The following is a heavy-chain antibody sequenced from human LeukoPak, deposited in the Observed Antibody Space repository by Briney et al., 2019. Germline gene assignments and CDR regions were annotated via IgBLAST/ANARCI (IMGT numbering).Heavy chain of an antibody. CDR2: IHRSGSS. CDR1: GGSVSFDY. CDR3: TRENGDYAYDH. V-gene: IGHV4-59*02. D-gene: IGHD4-17*01. Sequence: PSETLSLTCTVSGGSVSFDYWSWIRQPPGKGLEWVGSIHRSGSSNYNSSLKSRVTVSLDTSKNQFSLRLSSVTVADTAVYYCTRENGDYAYDHWGQGTLVTVSS. J-gene: IGHJ4*02.